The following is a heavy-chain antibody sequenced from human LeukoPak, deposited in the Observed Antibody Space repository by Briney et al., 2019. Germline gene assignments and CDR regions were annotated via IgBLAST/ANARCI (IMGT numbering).Heavy chain of an antibody. J-gene: IGHJ4*02. V-gene: IGHV1-2*02. Sequence: ASVKVSCRASGFPFSDSYIHWVRQAPGQGLEWMGYINPRSGGTSSPQKFKGRVTLTADTINTAYMELSSLRSEDTAVYYCARVNTIEGGYFDYWGQGTLVTVSS. CDR2: INPRSGGT. CDR1: GFPFSDSY. D-gene: IGHD2-2*01. CDR3: ARVNTIEGGYFDY.